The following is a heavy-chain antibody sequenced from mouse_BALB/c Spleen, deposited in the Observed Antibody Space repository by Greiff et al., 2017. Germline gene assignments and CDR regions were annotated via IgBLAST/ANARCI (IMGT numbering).Heavy chain of an antibody. J-gene: IGHJ2*01. Sequence: EVKVEESGGGLVQPGGSMKLSCVASGFTFSNYWMNWVRQSPEKGLEWVAEIRLKSNNYATHYAESVKGRFTISRDDSKSSVYLQMNNLRAEDTGIYYCTRHDGYYVPSDYWGQGTTLTVSA. CDR1: GFTFSNYW. CDR3: TRHDGYYVPSDY. D-gene: IGHD2-3*01. V-gene: IGHV6-6*02. CDR2: IRLKSNNYAT.